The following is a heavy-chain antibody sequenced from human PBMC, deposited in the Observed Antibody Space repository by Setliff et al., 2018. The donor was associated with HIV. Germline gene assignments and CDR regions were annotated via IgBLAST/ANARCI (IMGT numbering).Heavy chain of an antibody. CDR2: IIPILGIA. D-gene: IGHD2-15*01. Sequence: SVKVSCKASGGTFSSYAISWVRQAPGQGLEWMGGIIPILGIANYAQKFQGRVTITADESTSTAYMELSSPRSEDTAVYYCARDLGYCSGGSCYSHFDYWGQGTLVTV. CDR3: ARDLGYCSGGSCYSHFDY. J-gene: IGHJ4*02. V-gene: IGHV1-69*10. CDR1: GGTFSSYA.